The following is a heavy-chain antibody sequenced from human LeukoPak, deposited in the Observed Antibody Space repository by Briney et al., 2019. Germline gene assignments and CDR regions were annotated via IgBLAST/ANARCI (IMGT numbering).Heavy chain of an antibody. Sequence: GGSLRLSCAASGFTFSSYAMSWVRQAPGKGLEWVSAISGSGGSTYYADSVKGRFTISRDNSKNTLYLQMNSLRAEDTAVYFCAKVFGRVGTFDYWGQGTLVTVSS. CDR3: AKVFGRVGTFDY. J-gene: IGHJ4*02. D-gene: IGHD3-3*01. CDR2: ISGSGGST. CDR1: GFTFSSYA. V-gene: IGHV3-23*01.